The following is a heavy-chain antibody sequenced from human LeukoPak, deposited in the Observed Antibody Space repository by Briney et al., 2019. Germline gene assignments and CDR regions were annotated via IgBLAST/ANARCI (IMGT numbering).Heavy chain of an antibody. D-gene: IGHD6-13*01. CDR2: ISSSSSYI. CDR1: GFTFSSYS. J-gene: IGHJ3*02. V-gene: IGHV3-21*01. Sequence: GGSLRLSCAASGFTFSSYSMNWVRQAPGKGLEWVSSISSSSSYIYYADSVKGRFTISRDNAKNSLYLQMNSLRAEDTAVYYCARVTTLVGAAFDIWGQGTMVTVSS. CDR3: ARVTTLVGAAFDI.